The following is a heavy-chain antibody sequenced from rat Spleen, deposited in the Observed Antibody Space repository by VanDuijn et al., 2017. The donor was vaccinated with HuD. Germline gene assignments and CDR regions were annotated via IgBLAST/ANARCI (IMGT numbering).Heavy chain of an antibody. Sequence: EVQLVESDGGLVRPGRSLKLSCATSGFTFTDFYLAWVRQAPTKGLEWVSTISYDGNSIYYRDSVKGRFTISRDNAQSTLYLQMDSLRSEATATYYCARAGYLRDWYFDFWGPGTMVTVSS. CDR1: GFTFTDFY. D-gene: IGHD2-2*01. J-gene: IGHJ1*01. V-gene: IGHV5-29*01. CDR3: ARAGYLRDWYFDF. CDR2: ISYDGNSI.